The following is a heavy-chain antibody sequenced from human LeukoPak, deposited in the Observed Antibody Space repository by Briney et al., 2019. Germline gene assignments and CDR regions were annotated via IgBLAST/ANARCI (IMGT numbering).Heavy chain of an antibody. CDR1: GFTFSSYA. D-gene: IGHD3-22*01. J-gene: IGHJ3*02. CDR2: ISGSGGST. V-gene: IGHV3-23*01. CDR3: AKDATNYYDSSGYYYADAFDI. Sequence: GGSLRLSCAASGFTFSSYAMSWVRQAPGKGLEWVSAISGSGGSTYYTDSVKGRFTISRDNSKNTLYLQMNSLRAEDTAVYYCAKDATNYYDSSGYYYADAFDIWGQGTMVTVSS.